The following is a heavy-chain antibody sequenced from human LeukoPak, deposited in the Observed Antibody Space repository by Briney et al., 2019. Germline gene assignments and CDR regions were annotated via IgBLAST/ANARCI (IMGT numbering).Heavy chain of an antibody. CDR1: GFTVSSNY. CDR2: IYSGGST. D-gene: IGHD1-26*01. V-gene: IGHV3-66*01. J-gene: IGHJ4*02. Sequence: GGSLRLSCAASGFTVSSNYMSWVRQAPGKGLEWVSVIYSGGSTYYADSVKGRFTISRDNSKNTLYLQMNSLRAEDTAVYYCARGGWELLREFDYWGQGTLVTVSS. CDR3: ARGGWELLREFDY.